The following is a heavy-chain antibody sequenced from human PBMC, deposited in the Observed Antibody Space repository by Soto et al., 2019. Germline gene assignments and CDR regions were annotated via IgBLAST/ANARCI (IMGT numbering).Heavy chain of an antibody. Sequence: GGSLRLSCAASGFTFSSYWMHWVRQAPGKGLVWVSRINSDGSSTSYADSVKGRFTISRDNAKNTLYLQMNSLRAEDTAVYYCARPLLWFGEWGGFDPWGQGTLVTVSS. CDR2: INSDGSST. J-gene: IGHJ5*02. D-gene: IGHD3-10*01. V-gene: IGHV3-74*01. CDR1: GFTFSSYW. CDR3: ARPLLWFGEWGGFDP.